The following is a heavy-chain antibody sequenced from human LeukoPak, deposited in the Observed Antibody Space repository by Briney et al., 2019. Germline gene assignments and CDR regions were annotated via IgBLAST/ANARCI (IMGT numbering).Heavy chain of an antibody. CDR1: GGSFSGYY. CDR3: ARDNSVEDTAWWFDP. V-gene: IGHV4-34*01. D-gene: IGHD4-23*01. CDR2: INHSGST. Sequence: PSETLSLTCAVYGGSFSGYYWSWIRQPPGKGLEWIGEINHSGSTNYNPSLKSRVTISVDTSKNQFSLKLSSVTAADTAAYYCARDNSVEDTAWWFDPWGQGTLVTVSS. J-gene: IGHJ5*02.